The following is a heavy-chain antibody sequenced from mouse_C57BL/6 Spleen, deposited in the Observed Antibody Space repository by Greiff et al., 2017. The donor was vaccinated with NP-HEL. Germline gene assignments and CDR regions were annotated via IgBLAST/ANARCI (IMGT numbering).Heavy chain of an antibody. CDR3: ARRIYGSSAWFAY. Sequence: QVQLKQPGAELVRPGSSVKLSCKASGYTFTSYWMDWVKQRPGQGLEWIGNIYPSDSETHYNQKFKDKATLTVDKSSSTAYMQLSSLTSEDSAVYYCARRIYGSSAWFAYWGQGTLVTVSA. D-gene: IGHD1-1*01. V-gene: IGHV1-61*01. CDR1: GYTFTSYW. J-gene: IGHJ3*01. CDR2: IYPSDSET.